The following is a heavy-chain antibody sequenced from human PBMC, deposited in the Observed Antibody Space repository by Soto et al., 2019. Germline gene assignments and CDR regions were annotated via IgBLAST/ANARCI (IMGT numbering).Heavy chain of an antibody. CDR2: IWYDGSNK. CDR1: GFTFSLYG. CDR3: ARGLRGISFYGMDV. Sequence: QVQLVESGGGVVQPGRSLRLSCAASGFTFSLYGMHWVRQAPGKGLEWVAVIWYDGSNKFYADSVNGRFTISRDNSKNTLYLQMNSLRDEDTAVYYCARGLRGISFYGMDVWGQGTTVSVSS. D-gene: IGHD3-16*01. J-gene: IGHJ6*02. V-gene: IGHV3-33*01.